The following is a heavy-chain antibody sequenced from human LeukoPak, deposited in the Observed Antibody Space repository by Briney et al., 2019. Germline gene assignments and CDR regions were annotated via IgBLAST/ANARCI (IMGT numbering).Heavy chain of an antibody. CDR3: AKNQDSSIWNSYFDY. V-gene: IGHV3-23*01. CDR1: GFTFNNYV. J-gene: IGHJ4*02. CDR2: ISGSGGST. Sequence: GGSLRLSCAASGFTFNNYVMSWVRVAPGKGLEWVSAISGSGGSTYYADSMKGRFTISRDNSKNTLYLQMDSLRAEDTAVYYCAKNQDSSIWNSYFDYWGQGTLVTVSS. D-gene: IGHD6-13*01.